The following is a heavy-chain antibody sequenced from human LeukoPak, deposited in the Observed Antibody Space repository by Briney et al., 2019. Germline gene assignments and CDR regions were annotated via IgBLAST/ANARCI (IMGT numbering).Heavy chain of an antibody. Sequence: GGSLRLSCAASGFTFSSYWMHWVRQAPGKGLEWVGRIKPKTDGETTEYAAPVKDRFSISRDDSKSMLYLQMNSLKTEDTAVYYCITPLPYSAQGGQGTLVTVSS. CDR2: IKPKTDGETT. CDR3: ITPLPYSAQ. D-gene: IGHD2-21*01. CDR1: GFTFSSYW. V-gene: IGHV3-15*07. J-gene: IGHJ4*02.